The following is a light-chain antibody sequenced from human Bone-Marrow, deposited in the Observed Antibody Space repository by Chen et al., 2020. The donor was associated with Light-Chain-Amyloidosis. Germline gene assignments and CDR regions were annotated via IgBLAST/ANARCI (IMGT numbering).Light chain of an antibody. CDR2: RDT. Sequence: SYELTQPPPLSVSPGPTARITGSGDDLPTKYAYWYQQKPGQAPVLVIHRDTERPSGISERFSGSSSGTTATLTISGVQAEDEADYHCQSADSSGTYEVIFGGGTKLTVL. J-gene: IGLJ2*01. CDR1: DLPTKY. V-gene: IGLV3-25*03. CDR3: QSADSSGTYEVI.